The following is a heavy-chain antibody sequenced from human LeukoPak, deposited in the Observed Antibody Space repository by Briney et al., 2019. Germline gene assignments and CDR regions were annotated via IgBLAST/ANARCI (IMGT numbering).Heavy chain of an antibody. CDR1: GFTFSSYS. CDR3: ARPPSQYCSSTSCRSWLQH. Sequence: GGSLRLSCAASGFTFSSYSMNWVRLAPGKGLEWVSYISSSSSTIYYADSVKGRFTISRDNAKNSLYLQMNSLRAEDTAVYYCARPPSQYCSSTSCRSWLQHWGQGTLVTVSS. V-gene: IGHV3-48*01. J-gene: IGHJ1*01. D-gene: IGHD2-2*01. CDR2: ISSSSSTI.